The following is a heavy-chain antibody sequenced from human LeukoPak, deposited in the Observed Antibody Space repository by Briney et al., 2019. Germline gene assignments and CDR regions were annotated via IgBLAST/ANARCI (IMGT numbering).Heavy chain of an antibody. V-gene: IGHV3-23*01. J-gene: IGHJ4*02. CDR2: ISGSGGST. D-gene: IGHD3-3*01. Sequence: GGSLRLSCAASGFTFSSYAMSWVRQAPGKGLEWVSAISGSGGSTYYADSVKGRFTISRDNSKNTLYLQMNSLRAEDTAVYYCAKDPYDFWSGYYPTYFDYRGQGTLVTVSS. CDR1: GFTFSSYA. CDR3: AKDPYDFWSGYYPTYFDY.